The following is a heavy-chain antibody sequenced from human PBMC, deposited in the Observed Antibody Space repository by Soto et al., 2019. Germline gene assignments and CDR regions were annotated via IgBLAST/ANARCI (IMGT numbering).Heavy chain of an antibody. CDR2: ISYDGSNK. CDR1: GFTFSSYG. Sequence: GGSLRLSCAASGFTFSSYGMHWVRQAPGKGLEWVAVISYDGSNKYYADSVKGRFTISRDNSKNTLYLQMNSLRAEDTAVYYCAKVGLLRFLEWLTLDMDYWGQGTLVTVSS. D-gene: IGHD3-3*01. J-gene: IGHJ4*02. V-gene: IGHV3-30*18. CDR3: AKVGLLRFLEWLTLDMDY.